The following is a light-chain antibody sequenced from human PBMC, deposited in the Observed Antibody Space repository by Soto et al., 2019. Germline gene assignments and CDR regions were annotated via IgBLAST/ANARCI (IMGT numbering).Light chain of an antibody. J-gene: IGKJ1*01. CDR3: LLDYSYFWA. V-gene: IGKV1-6*01. CDR1: QGIRSA. Sequence: AIQVTHTPSSLSASVGCSVTISFLTSQGIRSALGWYQQKPGKVPKLLIYAASTLRSGVPSRFSGSGSGRDFTLTISSLQPEDFATYYCLLDYSYFWAFGQGTKVDIK. CDR2: AAS.